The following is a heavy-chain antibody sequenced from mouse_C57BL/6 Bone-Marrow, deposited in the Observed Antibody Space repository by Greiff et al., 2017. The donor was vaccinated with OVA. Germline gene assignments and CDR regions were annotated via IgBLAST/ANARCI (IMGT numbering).Heavy chain of an antibody. CDR3: ASTGTKYYYAMDY. J-gene: IGHJ4*01. D-gene: IGHD4-1*02. V-gene: IGHV1-61*01. CDR2: IYPSDSET. CDR1: GYTFTSYW. Sequence: QVQLQQPGAELVRPGSSVKLSCKASGYTFTSYWMDWVKQRPGQGLEWIGNIYPSDSETHYNQKFKDKATLTVDKSSSTAYMHLSSLTSEDSAVYYCASTGTKYYYAMDYWGQGTSVTVSS.